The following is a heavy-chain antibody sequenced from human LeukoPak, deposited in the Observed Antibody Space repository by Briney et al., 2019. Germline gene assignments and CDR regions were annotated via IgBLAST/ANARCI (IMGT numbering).Heavy chain of an antibody. CDR3: ARQGLRYLDWSVDS. CDR1: GFRFTSYW. V-gene: IGHV5-51*01. Sequence: GESLKISCKGSGFRFTSYWIGWVRQMPGKGLEWMGTIYPGDSDTGYSPSFQGQVTISVDKSINTAYLQWSSLKASDTAVYYCARQGLRYLDWSVDSWGQGTLVTVSS. J-gene: IGHJ4*02. CDR2: IYPGDSDT. D-gene: IGHD3-3*01.